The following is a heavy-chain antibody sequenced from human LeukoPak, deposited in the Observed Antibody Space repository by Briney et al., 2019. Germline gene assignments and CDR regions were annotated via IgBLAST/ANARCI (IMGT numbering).Heavy chain of an antibody. J-gene: IGHJ4*02. CDR3: ARDFRPVVGAAGTFDY. Sequence: GGSLRPSCAASGFTFSSYAMDWVRQAPGKGLEWVAVISYDGSNKYYADSVKGRFTISRDNSKNTLYLQMNSLRAEDTAVYYCARDFRPVVGAAGTFDYWGQGTLVTVSS. V-gene: IGHV3-30*04. CDR1: GFTFSSYA. CDR2: ISYDGSNK. D-gene: IGHD6-13*01.